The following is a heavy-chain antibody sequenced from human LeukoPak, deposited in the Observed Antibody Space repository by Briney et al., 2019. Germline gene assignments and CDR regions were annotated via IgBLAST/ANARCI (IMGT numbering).Heavy chain of an antibody. CDR3: ASPGGSSGWSKLDY. CDR2: IYSGGGA. J-gene: IGHJ4*02. CDR1: VFTASSNY. D-gene: IGHD6-19*01. Sequence: GGSLRLSCAASVFTASSNYMTWVRPAPGKGLEWVSVIYSGGGAFYSDSVKGRFTISRANYKNTPYLQMNSLRAEDTAVYYCASPGGSSGWSKLDYWGQGTLVAVSS. V-gene: IGHV3-66*01.